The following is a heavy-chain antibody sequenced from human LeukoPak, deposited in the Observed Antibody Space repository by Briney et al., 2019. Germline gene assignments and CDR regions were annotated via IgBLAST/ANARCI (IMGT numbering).Heavy chain of an antibody. J-gene: IGHJ5*02. V-gene: IGHV4-4*07. D-gene: IGHD5/OR15-5a*01. CDR1: GGSISSYY. Sequence: SETLSLTCTVSGGSISSYYWSWIRQPAGKGLEWIGRFYTSGSTNYNPSLKRRVTMAVNTSKNQFSMKLSSVTAADTAVYYCARDRLSRWFDPWGQGTLVTVSS. CDR2: FYTSGST. CDR3: ARDRLSRWFDP.